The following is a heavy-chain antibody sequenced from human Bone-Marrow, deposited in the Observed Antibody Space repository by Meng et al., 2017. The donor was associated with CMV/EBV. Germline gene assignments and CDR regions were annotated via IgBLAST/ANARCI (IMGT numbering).Heavy chain of an antibody. D-gene: IGHD4-17*01. Sequence: GESLKISCAASGFTFSSYWMSWVRQAPGKGLEWVANIKQDGSEKYYVDSVKGRFTISRDNAKNSLYLQMNSLRAEDTAVYYRASDPDGDYAYLFDYWGQGTLVTVSS. V-gene: IGHV3-7*01. CDR3: ASDPDGDYAYLFDY. CDR2: IKQDGSEK. CDR1: GFTFSSYW. J-gene: IGHJ4*02.